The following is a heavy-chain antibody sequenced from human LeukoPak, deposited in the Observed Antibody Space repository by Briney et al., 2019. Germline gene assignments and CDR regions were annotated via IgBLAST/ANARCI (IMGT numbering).Heavy chain of an antibody. J-gene: IGHJ4*02. CDR2: ISAYNGNT. Sequence: ASVKVSCKASGGTFSSYAISWVRQAPGQGREWMGWISAYNGNTNYAQKLQGRVTMTTDTSTSTAYMELRSLRSDDTAVYYCARDRQWYGSIDYWGQGTLVTVSS. V-gene: IGHV1-18*01. D-gene: IGHD2-15*01. CDR3: ARDRQWYGSIDY. CDR1: GGTFSSYA.